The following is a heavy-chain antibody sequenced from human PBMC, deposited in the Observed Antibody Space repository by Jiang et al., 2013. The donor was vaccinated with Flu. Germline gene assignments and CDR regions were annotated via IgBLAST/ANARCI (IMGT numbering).Heavy chain of an antibody. Sequence: SQTLSLTCAISGDSVSSNSAAWNWIRQSPSRGLEWLGRTYYRSKWYNDYAVSVKSRITINPDTSKNQFSLQLNSVTPEDTAVYYCAGDRTGEYYYDSSDAPQGFDPWGQGTLVTVSS. J-gene: IGHJ5*02. D-gene: IGHD3-22*01. CDR1: GDSVSSNSAA. CDR2: TYYRSKWYN. CDR3: AGDRTGEYYYDSSDAPQGFDP. V-gene: IGHV6-1*01.